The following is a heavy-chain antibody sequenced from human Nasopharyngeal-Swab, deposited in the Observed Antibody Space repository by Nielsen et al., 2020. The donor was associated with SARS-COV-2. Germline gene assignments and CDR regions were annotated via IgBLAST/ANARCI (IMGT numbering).Heavy chain of an antibody. CDR1: GYTFTSYA. CDR3: ARGRAIAVAGTWGYNWFDP. V-gene: IGHV7-4-1*02. Sequence: ASVKVSCKASGYTFTSYAMNWVQQAPGQGLEWMGWINTNTGNPTYAQGFTGRFVFSLDTSVSTAYLQISSLKAEDTAVYYCARGRAIAVAGTWGYNWFDPWGQGTLVTVSS. CDR2: INTNTGNP. J-gene: IGHJ5*02. D-gene: IGHD6-19*01.